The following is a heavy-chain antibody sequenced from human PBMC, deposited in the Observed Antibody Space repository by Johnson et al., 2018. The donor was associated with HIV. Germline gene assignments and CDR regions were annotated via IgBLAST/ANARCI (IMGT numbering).Heavy chain of an antibody. CDR1: GFTFDDYG. Sequence: VQLVESGGGVVRPGGSLRLSCAASGFTFDDYGMSWVRQAPGKGLEWVSGLNWNGGGTGYADSVRGRFSISRDNAKNSLYLQMNSLRSEDTALYYCARALAYYDSSGSISSLGAFDICGLGTMVTVSS. J-gene: IGHJ3*02. CDR2: LNWNGGGT. D-gene: IGHD3-22*01. V-gene: IGHV3-20*04. CDR3: ARALAYYDSSGSISSLGAFDI.